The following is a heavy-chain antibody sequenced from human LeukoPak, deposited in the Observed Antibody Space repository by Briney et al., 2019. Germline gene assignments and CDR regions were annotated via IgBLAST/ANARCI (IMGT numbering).Heavy chain of an antibody. J-gene: IGHJ4*02. V-gene: IGHV4-4*07. Sequence: SETLSLTCTVSGGSISSYYWSWIRQPAGKGLEWIGRIYSTGSTNYNPSLKSRVTMSVDTSKNQFSLRLRSVTAADTAVYYCARVPPPGYFDYWGQGTLVTVSS. CDR2: IYSTGST. CDR1: GGSISSYY. CDR3: ARVPPPGYFDY.